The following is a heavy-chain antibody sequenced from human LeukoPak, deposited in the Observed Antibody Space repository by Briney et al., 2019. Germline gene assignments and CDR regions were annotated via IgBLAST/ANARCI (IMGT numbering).Heavy chain of an antibody. CDR1: GGSISSSSYY. D-gene: IGHD3-22*01. V-gene: IGHV4-39*07. J-gene: IGHJ6*02. CDR2: IYYSGST. CDR3: ARDGGYDSSGYSYYYYGMDV. Sequence: SETLSLTCTVSGGSISSSSYYWGWIRQPPGKGLEWIVSIYYSGSTYYNPSLKSRVTISVDTSKNQFSLKLSSVTAADTAVYYCARDGGYDSSGYSYYYYGMDVWGQGTTVTVSS.